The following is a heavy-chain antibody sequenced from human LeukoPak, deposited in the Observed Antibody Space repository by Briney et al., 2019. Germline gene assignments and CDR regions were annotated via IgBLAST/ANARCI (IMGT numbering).Heavy chain of an antibody. Sequence: SVRVSCKASGGTFSSYAISWVRQAPGQGLEWMGGIIPIFGTANYAQKFQGRVTITTDESTSTAYMELSSLRSEDTAVYYCASGLVGGYFDYWGQGTLVTVSS. CDR1: GGTFSSYA. CDR2: IIPIFGTA. CDR3: ASGLVGGYFDY. J-gene: IGHJ4*02. V-gene: IGHV1-69*05. D-gene: IGHD2-2*01.